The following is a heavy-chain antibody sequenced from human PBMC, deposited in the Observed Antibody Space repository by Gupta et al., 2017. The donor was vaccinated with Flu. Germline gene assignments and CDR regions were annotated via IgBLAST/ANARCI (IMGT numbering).Heavy chain of an antibody. CDR3: ARLGYSSSWVDA. J-gene: IGHJ5*02. D-gene: IGHD6-13*01. CDR2: IYYSGST. Sequence: VAGGSISSGSYYWGWIRQPPGKGLDWIGSIYYSGSTYYNPSLKSRVTISVDTSKNQFSLKLSSVTAADTAVYYCARLGYSSSWVDAGGQGTLVTVSS. CDR1: GGSISSGSYY. V-gene: IGHV4-39*01.